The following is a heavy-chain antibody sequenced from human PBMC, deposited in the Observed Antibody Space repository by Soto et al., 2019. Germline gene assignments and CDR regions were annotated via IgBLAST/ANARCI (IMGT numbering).Heavy chain of an antibody. CDR3: ARGGSSAWQPFYFDY. Sequence: PGGSLRLSCAASGFTFSNLGMHWVRQAPGKGLEWAAVIYYDGSNEYYADSVKGRFTISRDNSKNTVYLQMNSLRAEDTAVYYCARGGSSAWQPFYFDYWGQGTLVTVS. V-gene: IGHV3-33*08. D-gene: IGHD6-19*01. J-gene: IGHJ4*02. CDR2: IYYDGSNE. CDR1: GFTFSNLG.